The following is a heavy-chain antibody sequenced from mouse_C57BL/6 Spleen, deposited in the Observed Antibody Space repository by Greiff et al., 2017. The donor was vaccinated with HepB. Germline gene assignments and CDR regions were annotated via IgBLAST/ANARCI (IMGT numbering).Heavy chain of an antibody. J-gene: IGHJ3*01. V-gene: IGHV5-4*01. Sequence: EVQGVESGGGLVKPGGSLKLSCAASGFTFSSYAMSWVRQTPEKRLEWVATISDGGSYTNYPDNVKGRYTISRDNAKNNLYLQMSHLKSEDTDMYYCARDRGDGYSWFAYWGQGTLVTVSA. D-gene: IGHD2-3*01. CDR1: GFTFSSYA. CDR3: ARDRGDGYSWFAY. CDR2: ISDGGSYT.